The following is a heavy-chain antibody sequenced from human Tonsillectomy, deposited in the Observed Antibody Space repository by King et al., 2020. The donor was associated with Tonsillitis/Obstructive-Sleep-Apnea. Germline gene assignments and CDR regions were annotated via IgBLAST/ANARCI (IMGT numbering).Heavy chain of an antibody. D-gene: IGHD3-3*01. J-gene: IGHJ6*03. Sequence: TLKESGPTLVKPTQTLTLTCTFSGFSLSTSGVGVGWIRQPPGKALEWLALIYWDDDKRYSPSLKSRLTITKDTSKNQVVLTMTNMDPVDTATYYCARYNTYYDFWSGYSNYYYYYMDVWGQGTTVTVSS. CDR1: GFSLSTSGVG. CDR3: ARYNTYYDFWSGYSNYYYYYMDV. V-gene: IGHV2-5*02. CDR2: IYWDDDK.